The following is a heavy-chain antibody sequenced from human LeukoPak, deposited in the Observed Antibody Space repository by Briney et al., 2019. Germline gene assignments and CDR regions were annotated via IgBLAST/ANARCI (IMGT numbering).Heavy chain of an antibody. CDR1: GFTFSSYS. CDR3: ARMFRSSWYINWFDP. Sequence: GRSLRLSCAASGFTFSSYSIHWVRQAPGKGLEWVAVISYDGSNKYYADSVKGRFTISRDNSKNTLYLEMNSLRTEDTAMYYCARMFRSSWYINWFDPWGQGTLVTVSS. V-gene: IGHV3-30*03. CDR2: ISYDGSNK. J-gene: IGHJ5*02. D-gene: IGHD6-13*01.